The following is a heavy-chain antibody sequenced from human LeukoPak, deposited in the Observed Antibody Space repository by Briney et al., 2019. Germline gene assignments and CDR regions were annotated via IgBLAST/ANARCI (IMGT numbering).Heavy chain of an antibody. CDR2: IGSSGNSI. J-gene: IGHJ4*02. D-gene: IGHD5-12*01. CDR3: AKSYNGYESKPDY. V-gene: IGHV3-48*01. Sequence: GGSLRLSCAASGFTFSTNSMNWVRQAPGKGLEWVSYIGSSGNSIYYTDSVRGRFTISRDTAKNSLYLQMNSLGAEDTAVYYCAKSYNGYESKPDYWGQGTLVTVSS. CDR1: GFTFSTNS.